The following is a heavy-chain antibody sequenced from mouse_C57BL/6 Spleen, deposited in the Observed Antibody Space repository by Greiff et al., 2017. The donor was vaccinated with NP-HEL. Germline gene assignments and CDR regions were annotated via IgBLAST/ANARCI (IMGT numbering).Heavy chain of an antibody. CDR3: AREGDDPYYFDY. CDR1: GFTFSSYA. CDR2: ISDGGSYT. J-gene: IGHJ2*01. Sequence: DVKLVESGGGLVKPGGSLKLSCAASGFTFSSYAMSWVRQTPEKRLEWVATISDGGSYTYYPDNVKGRFTISRDNAKNNLYLQMSHLKSEDTAMYYCAREGDDPYYFDYWGQGTTLTVSS. V-gene: IGHV5-4*01.